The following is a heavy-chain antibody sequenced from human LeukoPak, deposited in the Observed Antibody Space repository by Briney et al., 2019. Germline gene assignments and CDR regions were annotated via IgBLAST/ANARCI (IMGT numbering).Heavy chain of an antibody. CDR2: ISSSGSII. D-gene: IGHD2-15*01. V-gene: IGHV3-48*03. J-gene: IGHJ3*02. CDR1: GFTFSSYE. Sequence: GGALRLSCAASGFTFSSYEMNWVREAPGKWLEWVSYISSSGSIIDYADSVKGRFTISRDKAKKSLYMQMNSLRVEDTALYYCAREGIAATTGDAFDIWGQGTMVTVSS. CDR3: AREGIAATTGDAFDI.